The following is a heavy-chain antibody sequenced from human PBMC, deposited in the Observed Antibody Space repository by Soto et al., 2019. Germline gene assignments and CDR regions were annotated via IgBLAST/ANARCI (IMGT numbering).Heavy chain of an antibody. Sequence: QVQLVESGGGVVQPGRSLRLSCAASGFTFSSYGMHWVRQAPGKGLERVAVIWYDGSNKYYADSVKGRFTISRDNSKNTLYLQMNSLRAEDTAVYYCARGRYPPRRIAAAGLTDYWGQGTLVTVSS. V-gene: IGHV3-33*01. CDR1: GFTFSSYG. J-gene: IGHJ4*02. CDR3: ARGRYPPRRIAAAGLTDY. D-gene: IGHD6-13*01. CDR2: IWYDGSNK.